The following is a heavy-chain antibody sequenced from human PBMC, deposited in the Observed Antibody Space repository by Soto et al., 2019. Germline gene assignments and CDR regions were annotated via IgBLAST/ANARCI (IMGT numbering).Heavy chain of an antibody. J-gene: IGHJ6*02. CDR2: IYYSGST. D-gene: IGHD6-19*01. V-gene: IGHV4-39*01. CDR1: GGSISSSSYY. CDR3: ARPESSGWSRSNYYYGMDV. Sequence: KPSETLSLTCTVSGGSISSSSYYCGLMRQPPVKGLEAIGSIYYSGSTYYNPSLKSRVTISVDTSKTQSYLTLSYVTAADTAVYYRARPESSGWSRSNYYYGMDVWGQGTTVTVSS.